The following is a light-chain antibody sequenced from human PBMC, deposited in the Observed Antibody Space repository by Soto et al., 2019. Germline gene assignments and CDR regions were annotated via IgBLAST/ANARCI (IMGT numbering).Light chain of an antibody. CDR3: QQRGNSIT. J-gene: IGKJ4*02. CDR1: QSVKTY. V-gene: IGKV3-11*01. CDR2: DTS. Sequence: EIVLTQTPATLSLSRGQRATLSCWASQSVKTYLMWYQHKPGQAPRLLSYDTSNRATGIPDRFSGSGSGTCFLLTISNLKPEDSAVYYLQQRGNSITFGGGTKVEI.